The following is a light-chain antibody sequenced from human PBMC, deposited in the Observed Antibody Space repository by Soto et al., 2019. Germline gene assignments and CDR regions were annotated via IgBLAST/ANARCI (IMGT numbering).Light chain of an antibody. Sequence: QSALTQPASVSGSPGQSITISCTGTSSDVGGYNYVSWYQQHPGKAPKLIIYEVSNRPSGVSNRFPGSKSGNTASLTISGLQAEDEADYYCSSYTSSSTPVVFGTGTKLTVL. CDR3: SSYTSSSTPVV. J-gene: IGLJ1*01. V-gene: IGLV2-14*01. CDR2: EVS. CDR1: SSDVGGYNY.